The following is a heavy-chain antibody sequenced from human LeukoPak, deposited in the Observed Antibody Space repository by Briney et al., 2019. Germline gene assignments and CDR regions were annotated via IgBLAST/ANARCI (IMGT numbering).Heavy chain of an antibody. J-gene: IGHJ3*01. CDR3: AKVVGIWIGEMFDAFDL. D-gene: IGHD3-10*01. Sequence: GGSLRLSCAASGFTFRSYPMNWVRQAPGKGLEWISAISAGGDRTYYADPVKGRFTISRDNSKNILYLEMNGLRAEDTALYYCAKVVGIWIGEMFDAFDLWGQGTMLTVSS. CDR2: ISAGGDRT. CDR1: GFTFRSYP. V-gene: IGHV3-23*01.